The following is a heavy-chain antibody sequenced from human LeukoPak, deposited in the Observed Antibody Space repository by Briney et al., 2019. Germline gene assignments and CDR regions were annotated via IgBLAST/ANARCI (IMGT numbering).Heavy chain of an antibody. CDR3: AGVGGYYRVDY. CDR2: IYYSGTT. Sequence: SETLSLTCTVTGAPISSYYWNWIRRPPGKGLEWIGYIYYSGTTSYNPSLKSRVTISLDTSKNQFSLKLSSVTAADTAVYYCAGVGGYYRVDYWGQGTLVTVSS. J-gene: IGHJ4*02. D-gene: IGHD3-22*01. CDR1: GAPISSYY. V-gene: IGHV4-59*08.